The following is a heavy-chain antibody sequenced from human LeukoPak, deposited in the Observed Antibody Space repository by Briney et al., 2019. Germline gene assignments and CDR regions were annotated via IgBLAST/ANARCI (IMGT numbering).Heavy chain of an antibody. CDR3: ARVRFDSGNYYLDH. CDR2: INTNTGNP. J-gene: IGHJ4*02. V-gene: IGHV7-4-1*02. CDR1: GYTFSSYA. Sequence: ASVKVSCKASGYTFSSYAMSWVRQAPGQGLEWMGWINTNTGNPTYAQDFTGRFVFSLDASVNTAYLQISSLKAEDTAVFYCARVRFDSGNYYLDHWGQGTLLTVSS. D-gene: IGHD3-10*01.